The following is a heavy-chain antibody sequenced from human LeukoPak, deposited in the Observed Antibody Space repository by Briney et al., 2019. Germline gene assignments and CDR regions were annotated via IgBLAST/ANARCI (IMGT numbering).Heavy chain of an antibody. J-gene: IGHJ4*02. D-gene: IGHD6-13*01. V-gene: IGHV3-7*01. CDR1: GVNFRSHW. Sequence: GGSLRLSCAASGVNFRSHWMNWVRQTPGKGLEWVANIKPDGSQKFYVDSVKGRFTISRDNAKNSLYLQMNSLRAEDTAVYYCVRSLTAAGNYWGQGTLVTVSS. CDR2: IKPDGSQK. CDR3: VRSLTAAGNY.